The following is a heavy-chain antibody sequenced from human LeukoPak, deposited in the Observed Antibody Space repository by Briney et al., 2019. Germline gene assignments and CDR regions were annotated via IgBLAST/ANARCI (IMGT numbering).Heavy chain of an antibody. CDR1: DYPFTEFG. CDR2: ISGYNSKT. J-gene: IGHJ4*02. D-gene: IGHD2-2*01. V-gene: IGHV1-18*01. Sequence: GASVKVSCKASDYPFTEFGVSWVRQAPGQGLEWMGWISGYNSKTHYARKFQGRVTMTTDTSTTTAYMELRTLRSDDTAVYYCAKDRLGAMMYFDFWGQGTLVTVSS. CDR3: AKDRLGAMMYFDF.